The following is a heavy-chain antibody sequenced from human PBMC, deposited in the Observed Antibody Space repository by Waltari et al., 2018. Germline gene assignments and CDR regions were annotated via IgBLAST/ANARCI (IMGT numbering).Heavy chain of an antibody. CDR2: INPHSGEV. D-gene: IGHD3-22*01. Sequence: QVQFVQSGAEVKKPGASVKVSCEASGYSFTSYDVNWGRQATGQGLEWMGCINPHSGEVGYTQRFQGRITMTRNTSINTVYMELSSLTADDTATYYCSDSSGPWGQGTLVTVSS. V-gene: IGHV1-8*01. CDR1: GYSFTSYD. J-gene: IGHJ5*02. CDR3: SDSSGP.